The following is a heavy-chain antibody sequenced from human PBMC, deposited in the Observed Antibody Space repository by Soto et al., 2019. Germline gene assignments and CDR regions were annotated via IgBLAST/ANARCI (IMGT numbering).Heavy chain of an antibody. D-gene: IGHD2-15*01. CDR1: GLNFRRYS. Sequence: GGPLRHSCAASGLNFRRYSVSWVSKAPGKGLEWVSYINSDSSVTNYADSVKGRFAISRDNAKDSVYLQMNSLRGDDTAVYYCARDQRMLAALADWGQEAPVTVSS. CDR2: INSDSSVT. J-gene: IGHJ4*02. CDR3: ARDQRMLAALAD. V-gene: IGHV3-48*01.